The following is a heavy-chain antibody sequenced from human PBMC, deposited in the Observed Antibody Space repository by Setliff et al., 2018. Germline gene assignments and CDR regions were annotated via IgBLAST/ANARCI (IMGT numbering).Heavy chain of an antibody. J-gene: IGHJ6*02. CDR3: VRDRTAYSYGLDV. D-gene: IGHD5-18*01. Sequence: SENLSLTCTVSGGSISPYFWSWIRQPPGKGLEWIGYIYHNGNTNFNPSLKTRVTMSVDPSKNQFALNLRSVTAADTAVYYCVRDRTAYSYGLDVWAQGTTVTVSS. CDR2: IYHNGNT. CDR1: GGSISPYF. V-gene: IGHV4-59*01.